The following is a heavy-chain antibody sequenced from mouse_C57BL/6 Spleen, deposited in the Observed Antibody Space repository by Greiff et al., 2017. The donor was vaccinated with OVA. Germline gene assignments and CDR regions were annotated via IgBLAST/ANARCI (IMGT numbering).Heavy chain of an antibody. CDR1: GYAFSSSW. J-gene: IGHJ4*01. V-gene: IGHV1-82*01. CDR3: ARGNEGDY. CDR2: IYPGDGDT. Sequence: QVQLQQSGPELVKPGASVKISCKASGYAFSSSWMNWVKQRPGKGLEWIGRIYPGDGDTNYNGKFKGKATLTADQSSSTAYMQLSSLTSEDSAVYFCARGNEGDYWGQGTSVTVSS.